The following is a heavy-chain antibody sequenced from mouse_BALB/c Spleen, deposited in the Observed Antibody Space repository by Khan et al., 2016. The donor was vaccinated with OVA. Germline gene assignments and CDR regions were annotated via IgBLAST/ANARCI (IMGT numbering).Heavy chain of an antibody. D-gene: IGHD3-1*01. CDR2: IFPGGGYT. J-gene: IGHJ2*01. Sequence: QVQLQQSGAELVRPGTSVKMSCKAAGYTFTNYWIGWVKQRPGHGLEWIGDIFPGGGYTNYNAKFKGKATLTADTSSSTAYMRLRSLTSEDSAIYYCARRGAARATGDYFDYWGQGTTRTVSS. CDR3: ARRGAARATGDYFDY. CDR1: GYTFTNYW. V-gene: IGHV1-63*02.